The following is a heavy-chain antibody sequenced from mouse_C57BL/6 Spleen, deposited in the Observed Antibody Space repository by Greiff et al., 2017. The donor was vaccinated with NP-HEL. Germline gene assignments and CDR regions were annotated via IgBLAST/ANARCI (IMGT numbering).Heavy chain of an antibody. CDR1: GYTFTDYN. CDR2: INPNNGGT. J-gene: IGHJ4*01. V-gene: IGHV1-18*01. D-gene: IGHD2-12*01. CDR3: ARFGIRSLYAMDY. Sequence: EVQLQQSGPELVKPGASVKIPCKASGYTFTDYNMDWVKQSHGKSLEWIGDINPNNGGTNYNQKFKGKATLTVDKSSSTAYMELRSLTSEDTAVYYCARFGIRSLYAMDYWGQGTSVTVSS.